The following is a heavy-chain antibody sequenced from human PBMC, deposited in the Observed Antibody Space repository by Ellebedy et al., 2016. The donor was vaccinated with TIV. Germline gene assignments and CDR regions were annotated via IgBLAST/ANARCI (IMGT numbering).Heavy chain of an antibody. J-gene: IGHJ3*02. V-gene: IGHV4-4*07. CDR3: ARHGPQWFDAFDI. D-gene: IGHD3-22*01. Sequence: SETLSLTCTVSGVSITSHFWTWIRQPAGKGLEWIGRMYHSGTTNYNPSLKSRVTMSLDTSKDQFSLKLSSVTAADTAVNSCARHGPQWFDAFDIWGQGTLVIVSS. CDR2: MYHSGTT. CDR1: GVSITSHF.